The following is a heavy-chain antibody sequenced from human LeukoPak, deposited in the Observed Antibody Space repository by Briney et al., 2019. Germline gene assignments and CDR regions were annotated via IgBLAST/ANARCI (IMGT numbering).Heavy chain of an antibody. Sequence: TGGSLRLSCAASGXTFSKYAMSWVRQAPGKGLEWVSVISDSGGGTYYADSVKGRFTISRDNFKNTLYLQMNSLRAEDTAVYYCAKGRDFFDYWGQGNLVTVAS. CDR3: AKGRDFFDY. V-gene: IGHV3-23*01. D-gene: IGHD3-3*01. CDR2: ISDSGGGT. J-gene: IGHJ4*02. CDR1: GXTFSKYA.